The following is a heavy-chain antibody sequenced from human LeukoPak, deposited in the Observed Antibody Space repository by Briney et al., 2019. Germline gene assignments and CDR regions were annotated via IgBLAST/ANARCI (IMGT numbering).Heavy chain of an antibody. D-gene: IGHD3-16*01. CDR3: ARDRSRFLGLCYFDY. Sequence: GASVKVSCKASGYTFTGYYMHWVRQAPGQGLGWMGWINPNSGGTNYAQKFQGRVTMTRDTSISTAYMELSRLRSDDTAVYYCARDRSRFLGLCYFDYWGQGTLVTVSS. J-gene: IGHJ4*02. CDR2: INPNSGGT. CDR1: GYTFTGYY. V-gene: IGHV1-2*02.